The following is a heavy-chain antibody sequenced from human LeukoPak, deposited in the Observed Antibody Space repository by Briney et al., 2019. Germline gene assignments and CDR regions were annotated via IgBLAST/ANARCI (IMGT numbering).Heavy chain of an antibody. V-gene: IGHV4-34*01. CDR3: ARFSRFTGYNWFDP. Sequence: SETLSLTCAVYGGSFSGYYWSWIRQPPGKGLEWIGEINHSGSTNYNPSLKSRVTISVDTSKNQFSLRLSSVTAADTAVYYCARFSRFTGYNWFDPWGQGTLVTVSS. CDR2: INHSGST. J-gene: IGHJ5*02. D-gene: IGHD3-3*01. CDR1: GGSFSGYY.